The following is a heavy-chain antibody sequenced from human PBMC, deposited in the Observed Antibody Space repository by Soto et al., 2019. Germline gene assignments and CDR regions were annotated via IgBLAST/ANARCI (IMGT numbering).Heavy chain of an antibody. CDR1: GGSISSGGYY. CDR2: IYYSGST. D-gene: IGHD6-19*01. J-gene: IGHJ6*02. CDR3: ARFSGWTDYYYYGMDV. Sequence: QVQLQESGPGLVKPSQTLSLTCTVSGGSISSGGYYWSWIRQHPGKGLEWIGYIYYSGSTYYNPSLKSRVTISVDTSKNQFSLKLSSVTAADTAVYYCARFSGWTDYYYYGMDVWGQGTTVTVSS. V-gene: IGHV4-31*03.